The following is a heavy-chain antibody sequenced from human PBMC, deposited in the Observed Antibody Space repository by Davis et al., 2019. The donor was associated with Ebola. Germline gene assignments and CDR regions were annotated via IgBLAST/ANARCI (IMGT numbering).Heavy chain of an antibody. J-gene: IGHJ4*02. Sequence: GESLKISCAASGFTFSSYGMHWVRQAPGKGLEWVAVISYDGSNKYYADSVKGRFTISRNNSKNTLYLQMNSLRAEDTAVYYCAKIGGSYPTGDYWGQGTLVIVSS. D-gene: IGHD1-26*01. CDR3: AKIGGSYPTGDY. CDR1: GFTFSSYG. V-gene: IGHV3-30*18. CDR2: ISYDGSNK.